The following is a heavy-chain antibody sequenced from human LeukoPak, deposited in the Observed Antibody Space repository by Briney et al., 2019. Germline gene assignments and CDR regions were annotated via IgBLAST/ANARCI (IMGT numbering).Heavy chain of an antibody. J-gene: IGHJ6*02. V-gene: IGHV3-23*01. CDR3: AKAVLWFGDYGMDV. D-gene: IGHD3-10*01. Sequence: PGGSLRLSCAASGFTFSSYAMSWVRQAPGKGLEWVSAISGSGGSTYYADSVKGRFTISRDNSKNTLYLQMNSLRAEDTAVYYCAKAVLWFGDYGMDVWGQGTTVTVSS. CDR2: ISGSGGST. CDR1: GFTFSSYA.